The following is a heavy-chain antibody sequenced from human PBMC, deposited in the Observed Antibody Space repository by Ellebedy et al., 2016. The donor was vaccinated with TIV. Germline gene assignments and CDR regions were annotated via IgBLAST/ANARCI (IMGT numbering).Heavy chain of an antibody. CDR3: ASYSSGYQFDY. Sequence: SETLSLXXAVYGGSFSGYYWSWIRQPPGKGLEWIGEINHSGSTNYNPSLKSRVTISVDTSKNQFSLKLSSVTAADTAVYYCASYSSGYQFDYWGQGTLVTVSS. J-gene: IGHJ4*02. CDR2: INHSGST. CDR1: GGSFSGYY. D-gene: IGHD3-22*01. V-gene: IGHV4-34*01.